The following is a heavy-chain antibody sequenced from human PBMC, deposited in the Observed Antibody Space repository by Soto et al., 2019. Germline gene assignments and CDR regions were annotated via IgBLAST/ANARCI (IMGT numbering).Heavy chain of an antibody. CDR2: ATSQAFGGTT. V-gene: IGHV3-49*04. Sequence: GGSLRLSCTFSGFTSDDYALTWVRQAPGKGLEWVAFATSQAFGGTTDYAASVKGRFTISRDDSRTVAYLQMNSLQTEDTAIYYCTRDGDFYGMDVWGQGTTVTVSS. CDR3: TRDGDFYGMDV. J-gene: IGHJ6*02. CDR1: GFTSDDYA. D-gene: IGHD3-3*01.